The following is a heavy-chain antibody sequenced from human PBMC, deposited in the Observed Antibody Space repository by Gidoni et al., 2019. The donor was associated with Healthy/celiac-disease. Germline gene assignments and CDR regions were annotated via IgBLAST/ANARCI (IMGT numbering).Heavy chain of an antibody. CDR2: IYYRGST. CDR1: GGSIRRGGSH. V-gene: IGHV4-31*03. D-gene: IGHD3-10*01. CDR3: AREGGFGAGY. Sequence: QVQLQESGPGLVKPSQTLSLTCTVSGGSIRRGGSHWRWIRQHPGKGLEWIGYIYYRGSTYYNPSLKSRVTISVDTSKNQFSLKLSSVTAADTAVYYCAREGGFGAGYWGQGTLVTVSS. J-gene: IGHJ4*02.